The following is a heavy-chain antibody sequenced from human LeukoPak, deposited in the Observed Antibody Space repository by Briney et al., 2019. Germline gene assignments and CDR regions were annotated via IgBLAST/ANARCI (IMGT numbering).Heavy chain of an antibody. CDR2: INHSGST. D-gene: IGHD6-19*01. CDR1: GGSFSGYY. Sequence: SETLSLTCAVYGGSFSGYYWSWIRQPPRKGLEWIGEINHSGSTNYNPSLKSRVTISVDTSKNQFSLKLSSVTAADTAVYYCARGAIAVAGGGQPYRSWGQGTLVTVSS. CDR3: ARGAIAVAGGGQPYRS. J-gene: IGHJ4*02. V-gene: IGHV4-34*01.